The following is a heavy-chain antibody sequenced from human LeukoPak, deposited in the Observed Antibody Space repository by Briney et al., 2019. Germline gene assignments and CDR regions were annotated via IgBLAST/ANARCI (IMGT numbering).Heavy chain of an antibody. Sequence: SVKVSCKASGGTFSSYAISWVRQAPGQGLEWMGGIIPIFGTANYAQKFQGRVTITADKSTSTAYMELSSLRSEDTAVYYCARAYMVRGVITSNAFDIWGQGTMVTVSS. CDR2: IIPIFGTA. CDR1: GGTFSSYA. D-gene: IGHD3-10*01. CDR3: ARAYMVRGVITSNAFDI. V-gene: IGHV1-69*06. J-gene: IGHJ3*02.